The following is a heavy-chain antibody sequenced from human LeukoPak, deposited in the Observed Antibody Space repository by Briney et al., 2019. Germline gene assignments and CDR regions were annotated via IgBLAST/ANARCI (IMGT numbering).Heavy chain of an antibody. CDR2: IYPGDSDT. Sequence: PGESLKISCKGSGYSFTSYWIGWARQMPGKGPEWMGIIYPGDSDTRYSPSFQGQVTISADKSISTAYLQWSSLKASDTAMYYCARLIAVAGTGWFDPWGQGTLVTVSS. D-gene: IGHD6-19*01. J-gene: IGHJ5*02. CDR1: GYSFTSYW. V-gene: IGHV5-51*01. CDR3: ARLIAVAGTGWFDP.